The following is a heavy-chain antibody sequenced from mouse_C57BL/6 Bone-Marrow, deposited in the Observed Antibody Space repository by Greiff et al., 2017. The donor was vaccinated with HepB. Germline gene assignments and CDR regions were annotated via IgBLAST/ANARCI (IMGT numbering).Heavy chain of an antibody. CDR3: ARGYYGSSSWYFDV. J-gene: IGHJ1*03. CDR2: ISSGSSTI. V-gene: IGHV5-17*01. D-gene: IGHD1-1*01. CDR1: GFTFSDYG. Sequence: DVKLVESGGGLVKPGGSLKLSCAASGFTFSDYGMHWVRQAPEKGLEWVAYISSGSSTIYYADTVKGRFTISRDNAKNTLFLQMTSLRSEDTAMYYCARGYYGSSSWYFDVWGTGTTVTVAS.